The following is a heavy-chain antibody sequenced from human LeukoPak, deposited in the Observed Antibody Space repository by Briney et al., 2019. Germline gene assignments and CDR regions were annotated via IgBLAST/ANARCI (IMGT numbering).Heavy chain of an antibody. Sequence: GGSLRLSCAASGFTFSSYEMNWVRQAPRKGLEWVSYISSSGSSIHYADSVKGRFTISRDNAKNSLFLQMNSLRAEDTAVYYCVRASYYYDTSGSPRGWFDPWGQGTLVTVSS. J-gene: IGHJ5*02. D-gene: IGHD3-22*01. CDR3: VRASYYYDTSGSPRGWFDP. V-gene: IGHV3-48*03. CDR2: ISSSGSSI. CDR1: GFTFSSYE.